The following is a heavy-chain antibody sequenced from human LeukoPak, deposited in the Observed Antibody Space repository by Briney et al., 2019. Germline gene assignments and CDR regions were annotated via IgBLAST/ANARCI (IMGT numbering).Heavy chain of an antibody. V-gene: IGHV3-23*01. CDR1: GFTFSSYA. J-gene: IGHJ1*01. CDR3: AKRSLYEYSSSAEYFQH. D-gene: IGHD6-6*01. CDR2: ISGSGGST. Sequence: GGSLRLSCAASGFTFSSYAMSWVRQAPGKGLEWVSAISGSGGSTYYADSVKGRFTISGDNSKNTLYLQMNSLRAEDTAIYYCAKRSLYEYSSSAEYFQHWGQGTLVTVSS.